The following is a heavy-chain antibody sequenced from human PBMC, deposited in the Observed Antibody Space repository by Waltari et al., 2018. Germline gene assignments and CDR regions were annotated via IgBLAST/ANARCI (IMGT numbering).Heavy chain of an antibody. CDR2: INHSGST. D-gene: IGHD7-27*01. V-gene: IGHV4-34*01. J-gene: IGHJ4*02. CDR3: ARGSRRNWGFDY. CDR1: GGSFSGYY. Sequence: QVQLQQWGAGLLKPSETLSLTCAVYGGSFSGYYWCWIRQPPGKGLEWIGEINHSGSTNYNPSLKSRVTISVDTSKNQFSLKLSSVTAADTAVYYCARGSRRNWGFDYWGQGTLVTVSS.